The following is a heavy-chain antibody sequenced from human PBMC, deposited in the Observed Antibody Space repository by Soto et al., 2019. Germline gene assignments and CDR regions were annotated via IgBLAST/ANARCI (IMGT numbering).Heavy chain of an antibody. D-gene: IGHD3-10*01. CDR2: IYYSGST. CDR3: ARDTLWGHMDV. V-gene: IGHV4-59*01. J-gene: IGHJ6*03. Sequence: SETLSLTCTVSGGSISSYYWSWIRQPPGKGLEWIGYIYYSGSTNYNPSLKSRVTISVDTSKNQFSLKLSSVTAADTAVYYCARDTLWGHMDVWGKGTTDTVSS. CDR1: GGSISSYY.